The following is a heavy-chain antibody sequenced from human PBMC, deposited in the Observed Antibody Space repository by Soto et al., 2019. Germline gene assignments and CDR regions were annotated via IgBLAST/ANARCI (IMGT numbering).Heavy chain of an antibody. D-gene: IGHD6-19*01. CDR3: ARSHGASSSLDIYYYYYYGMDV. CDR2: IIPIFGTA. CDR1: GGTFSSYA. V-gene: IGHV1-69*01. J-gene: IGHJ6*01. Sequence: QVQLVQSGAEVKKPGSSVKVSCKAPGGTFSSYAISWVRQAPGQGLEWMGGIIPIFGTAKYAQKFQVRVTITADESTSTGYMERSSLRSEATAVYYCARSHGASSSLDIYYYYYYGMDVWGQGTTVTVSS.